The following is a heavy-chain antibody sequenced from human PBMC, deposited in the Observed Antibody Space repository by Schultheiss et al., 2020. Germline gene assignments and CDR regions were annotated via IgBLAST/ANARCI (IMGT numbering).Heavy chain of an antibody. CDR3: ARSGIQLWLLGANMDV. J-gene: IGHJ6*02. Sequence: ASVKVSCKASGYTFTSYGISWVRQAPGQRLEWMGWINAGNGNTNYAQKLQGRVTMTTDTSTSTAYMELRSLRSDDTAVYYCARSGIQLWLLGANMDVWGQGTTVTVSS. CDR2: INAGNGNT. CDR1: GYTFTSYG. V-gene: IGHV1-18*01. D-gene: IGHD5-18*01.